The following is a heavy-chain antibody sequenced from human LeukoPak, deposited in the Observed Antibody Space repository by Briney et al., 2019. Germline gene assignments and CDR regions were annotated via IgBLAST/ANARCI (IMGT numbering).Heavy chain of an antibody. V-gene: IGHV3-48*03. J-gene: IGHJ4*01. D-gene: IGHD5-24*01. CDR1: GGTLSTYE. CDR3: ATRLPFTGYKN. Sequence: PGGSLRLSCTIFGGTLSTYEFNWVRQAPGKGPEWISYMNRTADRIDHADSVKGRFTMPRDNAKNSVYLQMNSLRVDDTAIYYCATRLPFTGYKNWGQGTPVTVSS. CDR2: MNRTADRI.